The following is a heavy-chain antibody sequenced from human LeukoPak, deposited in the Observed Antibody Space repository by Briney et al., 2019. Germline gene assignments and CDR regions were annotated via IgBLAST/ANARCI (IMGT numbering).Heavy chain of an antibody. V-gene: IGHV3-23*01. CDR3: AKDPSYYYDNSGYYSFDY. CDR1: GFTFSSYA. J-gene: IGHJ4*02. D-gene: IGHD3-22*01. CDR2: ISGSSGST. Sequence: GGSLRLSCAASGFTFSSYAMSWVRQARGKGLEWVSAISGSSGSTYYADSVEGRFTISRDNSMNTLYLQMNSLRAEDTAVYYCAKDPSYYYDNSGYYSFDYWGQGTLVTVSS.